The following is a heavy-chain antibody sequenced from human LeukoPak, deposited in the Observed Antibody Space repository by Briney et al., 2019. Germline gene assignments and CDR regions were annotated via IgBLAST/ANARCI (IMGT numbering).Heavy chain of an antibody. J-gene: IGHJ3*02. CDR3: ATQTVLYDFWSGYREGHNDAFDI. CDR1: GYTFTSYG. V-gene: IGHV1-18*01. D-gene: IGHD3-3*01. CDR2: ISAYNGNT. Sequence: ASVKVSCKASGYTFTSYGISWVRQAPGQGLEWMGWISAYNGNTNYAQKLQGRVTMTTDTSTSTAYMELRSLRSDDTAVYYCATQTVLYDFWSGYREGHNDAFDIWGQGTMVTVSS.